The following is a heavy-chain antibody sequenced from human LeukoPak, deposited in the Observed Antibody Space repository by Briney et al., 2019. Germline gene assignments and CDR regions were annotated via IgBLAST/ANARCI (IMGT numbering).Heavy chain of an antibody. D-gene: IGHD2-8*01. V-gene: IGHV1-8*01. CDR3: ARFYCTNGVCYNFDY. J-gene: IGHJ4*02. CDR2: MNPNSGNT. CDR1: GYTFTSYD. Sequence: ASVKVSCKASGYTFTSYDINWVRQATGQGLEWMGWMNPNSGNTGYAQKFQGRVTMTRNTSISTAYTELSSLRSEDTAVYYCARFYCTNGVCYNFDYWGQGTLVTVSS.